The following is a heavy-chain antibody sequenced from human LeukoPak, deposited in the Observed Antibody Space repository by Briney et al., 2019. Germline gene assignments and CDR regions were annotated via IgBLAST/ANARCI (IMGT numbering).Heavy chain of an antibody. CDR2: ISTDGSHK. CDR1: GFTFSDYG. J-gene: IGHJ5*02. V-gene: IGHV3-30*18. Sequence: PGRSLRLSCAASGFTFSDYGMQWVRQAPGKGLEWVALISTDGSHKDYADSVKGRFTLSRDNSKNTLYLQMNSLRVEDTAVYYCAKDGTSSWFGEATWGQGTLSPSPQ. CDR3: AKDGTSSWFGEAT. D-gene: IGHD6-13*01.